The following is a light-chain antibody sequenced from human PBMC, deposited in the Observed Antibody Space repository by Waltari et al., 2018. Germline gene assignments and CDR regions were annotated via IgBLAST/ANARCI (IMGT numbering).Light chain of an antibody. CDR2: GKN. CDR1: SLRSYY. V-gene: IGLV3-19*01. J-gene: IGLJ2*01. Sequence: SSELTQDPAVSVALGQTVRITCQGDSLRSYYASWYQQKAGLAPVLVIYGKNNRPSGIPDRFSGSSSGNTASLTITRAQAEDEADYYGNSRDSSGNPLVAFGGGTKLTVL. CDR3: NSRDSSGNPLVA.